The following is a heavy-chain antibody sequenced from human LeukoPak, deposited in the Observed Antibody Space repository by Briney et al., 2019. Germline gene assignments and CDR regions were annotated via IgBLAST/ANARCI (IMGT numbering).Heavy chain of an antibody. CDR3: ARVKSSAVYYDFWSGYYDYFDY. CDR2: ISSSSSYI. CDR1: GFTFSSYS. D-gene: IGHD3-3*01. J-gene: IGHJ4*02. V-gene: IGHV3-21*01. Sequence: PGGSLRLSCAASGFTFSSYSMNWVRQAPGKGLEWVSSISSSSSYIYYADSVKGRFTISRDNSKNTLYLQMNSLRAEDTAVYYCARVKSSAVYYDFWSGYYDYFDYWGQGTLVTVSS.